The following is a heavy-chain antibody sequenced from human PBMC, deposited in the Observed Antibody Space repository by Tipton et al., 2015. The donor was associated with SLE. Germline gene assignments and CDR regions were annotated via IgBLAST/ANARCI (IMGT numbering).Heavy chain of an antibody. CDR1: GGSISSYY. V-gene: IGHV4-59*12. Sequence: TLSLTCTVSGGSISSYYWSWIRQPPGKGLEWIGYIYYSGSTYYNPSLKSRVTISVDTSKNQFSLKLSSVTAADTAVYYCARDGSGSYYYYMDVWGKGTTVTVSS. CDR2: IYYSGST. J-gene: IGHJ6*03. CDR3: ARDGSGSYYYYMDV. D-gene: IGHD1-26*01.